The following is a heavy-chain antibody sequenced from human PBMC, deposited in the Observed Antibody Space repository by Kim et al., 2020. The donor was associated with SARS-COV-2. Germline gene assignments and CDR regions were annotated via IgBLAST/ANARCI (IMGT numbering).Heavy chain of an antibody. D-gene: IGHD6-25*01. CDR2: INHSGST. CDR1: GGSFSGYY. V-gene: IGHV4-34*01. J-gene: IGHJ6*03. CDR3: ARLARAEQRVEITYYYYMDV. Sequence: SETLSLTCAVYGGSFSGYYWSWIRQPPGKGLEWIGEINHSGSTNYNPSLKSRVTISVDTSKNQFSLKLSSVTAADTAVYYCARLARAEQRVEITYYYYMDVWGKGTTVTVSS.